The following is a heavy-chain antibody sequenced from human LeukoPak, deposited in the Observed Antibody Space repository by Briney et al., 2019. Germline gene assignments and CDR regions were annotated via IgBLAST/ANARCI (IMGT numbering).Heavy chain of an antibody. D-gene: IGHD2-2*01. J-gene: IGHJ6*02. V-gene: IGHV4-4*07. CDR2: IYTSGST. CDR3: ARVGSTSYYYYGMDV. Sequence: SETLSLTCTVSGGSISSYYWSWIRQPAGKGLEWIGRIYTSGSTNYNPSLKSRFTMSVDTSKNQFSLKLSSVTAADTAVYYCARVGSTSYYYYGMDVWGQGTTVTVSS. CDR1: GGSISSYY.